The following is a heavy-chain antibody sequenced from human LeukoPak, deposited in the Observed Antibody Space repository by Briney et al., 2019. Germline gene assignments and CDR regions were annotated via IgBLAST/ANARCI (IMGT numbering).Heavy chain of an antibody. CDR1: GYTFTSYW. CDR3: ARHSHYDFWSGYLDY. D-gene: IGHD3-3*01. CDR2: IDPSDSYT. J-gene: IGHJ4*02. V-gene: IGHV5-10-1*01. Sequence: GQSLKISCKGSGYTFTSYWISWVRQMPGKGLEWMGKIDPSDSYTSYSPSFQGHVTISADKSISAAFLQWSSLKASDTAMYYCARHSHYDFWSGYLDYWGQGTLVTVSS.